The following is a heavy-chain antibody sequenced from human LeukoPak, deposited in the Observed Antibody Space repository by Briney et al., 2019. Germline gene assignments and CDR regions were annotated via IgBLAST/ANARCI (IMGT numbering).Heavy chain of an antibody. V-gene: IGHV4-59*12. CDR3: ARDLYDIWSGYSGRLYYFDY. J-gene: IGHJ4*02. CDR1: GGSISSYY. Sequence: SETLSLTCTVSGGSISSYYWSWIRQPPGKGLEWIGYIYYSGSTNYNPSLKSRVTISIDTSKNQFSLKLSSVTAADTAVYYCARDLYDIWSGYSGRLYYFDYWGQGTLVTVSS. D-gene: IGHD3-3*01. CDR2: IYYSGST.